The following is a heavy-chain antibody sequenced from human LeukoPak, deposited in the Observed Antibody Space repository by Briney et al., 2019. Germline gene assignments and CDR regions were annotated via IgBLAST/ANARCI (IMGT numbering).Heavy chain of an antibody. CDR1: GFTVSSNY. V-gene: IGHV3-23*01. J-gene: IGHJ4*02. CDR3: AREGGDYDILTGLFSTKYYFDY. CDR2: ISGSGGST. Sequence: PGGSLRLSCAASGFTVSSNYMSWVRQAPGKGLEWVSAISGSGGSTYYADSVRGRFTISRDNSKNTLYLQMNSLRAEDTAVYYCAREGGDYDILTGLFSTKYYFDYWGQGTLVTVSS. D-gene: IGHD3-9*01.